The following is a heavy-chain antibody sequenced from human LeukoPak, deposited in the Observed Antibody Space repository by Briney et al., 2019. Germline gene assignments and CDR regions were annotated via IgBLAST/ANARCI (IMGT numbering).Heavy chain of an antibody. V-gene: IGHV4-34*01. CDR3: ARGPTISETGYFDF. Sequence: PSETLSLTCAVYGGSFSAYYWSWIRQSPGKGLEWIAEINHRGDTNYNPSVKSRVTISVDASKNQFSLKVRSLTAADTAVYYCARGPTISETGYFDFWGQGTLVTVSS. D-gene: IGHD1-1*01. J-gene: IGHJ4*03. CDR2: INHRGDT. CDR1: GGSFSAYY.